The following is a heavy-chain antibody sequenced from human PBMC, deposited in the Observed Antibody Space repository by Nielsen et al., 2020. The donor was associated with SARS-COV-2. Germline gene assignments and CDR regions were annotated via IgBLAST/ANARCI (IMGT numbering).Heavy chain of an antibody. J-gene: IGHJ4*02. Sequence: GGSLRLSCAASGFTFSSYAMHWVRQAPGKGLEWVAVISYDGSNKYYADSVKGRFTISRDNAKDSLYLQMNSLRVEDAAVYYCARGGWPRPFDYWGQGTLVTVS. CDR3: ARGGWPRPFDY. D-gene: IGHD5-24*01. CDR2: ISYDGSNK. V-gene: IGHV3-30*04. CDR1: GFTFSSYA.